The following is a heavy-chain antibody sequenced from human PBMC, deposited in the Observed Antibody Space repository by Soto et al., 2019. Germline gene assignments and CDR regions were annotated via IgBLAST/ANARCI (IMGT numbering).Heavy chain of an antibody. CDR1: GYTFTSYD. D-gene: IGHD3-3*01. J-gene: IGHJ3*02. V-gene: IGHV1-8*01. CDR2: MNPNSGNT. Sequence: QVQLVQSGAEVKKPGASVKVSCKASGYTFTSYDINWVRQATGQGLEWMGWMNPNSGNTGYAQKFQGRGTMARNTSISTAYMELSSLRSEDTAVYYCARPTYDFWSGYLKDAFDIWGQGTMVTVSS. CDR3: ARPTYDFWSGYLKDAFDI.